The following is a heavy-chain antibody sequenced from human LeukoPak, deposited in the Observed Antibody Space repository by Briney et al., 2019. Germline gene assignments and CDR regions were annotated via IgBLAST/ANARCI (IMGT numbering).Heavy chain of an antibody. J-gene: IGHJ4*02. Sequence: GASVNVSCKASGYTFTSYYMHWVRQAPGQGLEWMGIINPSGGSTSYAQKFQGRVTMTRDTSTSTVYMELSSLRSEDTAVYYCARTGRGGAIHYWGQGTLVTVSS. D-gene: IGHD3-16*02. CDR1: GYTFTSYY. CDR3: ARTGRGGAIHY. V-gene: IGHV1-46*01. CDR2: INPSGGST.